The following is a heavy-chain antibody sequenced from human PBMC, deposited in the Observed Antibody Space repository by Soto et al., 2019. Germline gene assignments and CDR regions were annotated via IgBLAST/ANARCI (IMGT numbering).Heavy chain of an antibody. V-gene: IGHV3-30*03. J-gene: IGHJ3*01. D-gene: IGHD3-16*02. Sequence: QVHLVESGGGVVQPGRSLRLSCAASGFMFSSYGMHWVRQAPGKGLEWVAVISFDGINKYVADSVKGRFTISRDNSKNPLYLQMTSLIADDTAVYYCGATTFYDYVLGSYRYWGDAFDLWGQGTMVAVSS. CDR3: GATTFYDYVLGSYRYWGDAFDL. CDR1: GFMFSSYG. CDR2: ISFDGINK.